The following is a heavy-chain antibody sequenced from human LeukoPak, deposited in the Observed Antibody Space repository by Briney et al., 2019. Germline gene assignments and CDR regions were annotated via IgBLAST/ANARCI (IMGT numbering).Heavy chain of an antibody. CDR2: IWYDGSNK. CDR3: ARVGQWLVRYVFDY. V-gene: IGHV3-33*01. J-gene: IGHJ4*02. D-gene: IGHD6-19*01. Sequence: GGSLRLSCAASGFTFSSYGMHWVRQAPGKGLEWVAVIWYDGSNKYYADSVKGRFTISRDNSKNTLYLQMNSLRAEDTAVYYCARVGQWLVRYVFDYWGQGTLVTVSS. CDR1: GFTFSSYG.